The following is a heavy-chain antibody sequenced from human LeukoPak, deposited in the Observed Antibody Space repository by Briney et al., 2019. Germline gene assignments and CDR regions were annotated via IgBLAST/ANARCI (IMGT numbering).Heavy chain of an antibody. CDR3: ARAGDYDARFDP. CDR1: GGTFSSYA. J-gene: IGHJ5*02. Sequence: SVKVSCKASGGTFSSYAISWVRQAPGQGLEWMGGIIPIFGTANYAQKFQGRVTITTDESTSTAYMELSSLRSEDTAVYYCARAGDYDARFDPWGQGTLVTVSS. CDR2: IIPIFGTA. D-gene: IGHD4-17*01. V-gene: IGHV1-69*05.